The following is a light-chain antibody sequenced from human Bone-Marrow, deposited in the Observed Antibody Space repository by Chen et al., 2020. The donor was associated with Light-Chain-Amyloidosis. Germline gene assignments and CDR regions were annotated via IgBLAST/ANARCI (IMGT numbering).Light chain of an antibody. Sequence: DIVLTQSPGTLSLSPGEGATLSCRASQTIRSNYLTWYQQKFGQAPRLLIYGSSSRATGIPDRFTGRGSGTDFTHTINRLEPEDFAMYYCQQYGTSPLAFGGGTKVEIK. V-gene: IGKV3-20*01. CDR2: GSS. CDR1: QTIRSNY. J-gene: IGKJ4*01. CDR3: QQYGTSPLA.